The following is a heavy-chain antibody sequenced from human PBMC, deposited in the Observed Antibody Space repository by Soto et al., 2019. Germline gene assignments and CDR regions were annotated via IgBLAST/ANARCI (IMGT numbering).Heavy chain of an antibody. CDR3: ARKSSGWYPNFDD. CDR1: GGSISSSNW. D-gene: IGHD6-19*01. Sequence: SETLSLTCAVPGGSISSSNWWSWVRQPPGKGLEWIGEIYHSGSTNYNPSLKSRVTISVDKSKNQFSLKLSSVTAADTAVYYCARKSSGWYPNFDDWGQGTRVTVSS. J-gene: IGHJ4*02. V-gene: IGHV4-4*02. CDR2: IYHSGST.